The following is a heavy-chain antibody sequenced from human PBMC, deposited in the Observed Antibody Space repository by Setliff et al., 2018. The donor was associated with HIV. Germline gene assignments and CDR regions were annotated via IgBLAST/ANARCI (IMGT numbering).Heavy chain of an antibody. CDR2: IIPILGIA. CDR1: GGTFSSYA. D-gene: IGHD6-13*01. CDR3: ATDPGYSSTWYSESFQH. Sequence: SVKVSCKASGGTFSSYAISWVRQAPGQGLEWMGGIIPILGIANYAQKLQGRVTMTTDTSTSTAYMELSSLRSDDTAMYYCATDPGYSSTWYSESFQHWGQGTVVTVSS. J-gene: IGHJ1*01. V-gene: IGHV1-69*10.